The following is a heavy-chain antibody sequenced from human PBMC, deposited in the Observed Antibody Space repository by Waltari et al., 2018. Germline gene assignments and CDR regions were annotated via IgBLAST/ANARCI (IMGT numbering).Heavy chain of an antibody. CDR1: DFTFSSFW. D-gene: IGHD3-22*01. CDR3: ARLGSGYY. CDR2: INQDGSDK. V-gene: IGHV3-7*01. J-gene: IGHJ4*02. Sequence: EVQLVESGGGLVKPGGSLRPSCAASDFTFSSFWMSWVRQAPGKGLEWVANINQDGSDKWYVDSVKGRFTISRDNVKNSLYLQMNSLRAEDTAIYFCARLGSGYYWGQGTLVTVSS.